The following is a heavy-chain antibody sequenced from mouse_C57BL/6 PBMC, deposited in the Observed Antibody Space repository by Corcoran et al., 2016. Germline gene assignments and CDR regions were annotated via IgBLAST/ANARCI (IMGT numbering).Heavy chain of an antibody. CDR1: GYTFTDYN. Sequence: EVQLQQSGPELVKPGASVEIPCKASGYTFTDYNMDWVKQSHGKSLEWIGEINTNNGGTIYNQKFKGKATLTVDKSSSTAYMELRSLTSEDTAVYYCARWAHYYGSSLPLFDVWCTGTTVTVSS. CDR3: ARWAHYYGSSLPLFDV. V-gene: IGHV1-18*01. J-gene: IGHJ1*03. CDR2: INTNNGGT. D-gene: IGHD1-1*01.